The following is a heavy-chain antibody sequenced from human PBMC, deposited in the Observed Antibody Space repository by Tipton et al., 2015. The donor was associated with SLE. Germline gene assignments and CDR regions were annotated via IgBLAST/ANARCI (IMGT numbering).Heavy chain of an antibody. J-gene: IGHJ6*03. V-gene: IGHV3-30-3*01. CDR1: GFTFSSYA. CDR2: ISYDGSNK. D-gene: IGHD3-10*01. Sequence: SLRLSCAASGFTFSSYAMHWVRQAPGKGLEWVAVISYDGSNKYYADSVKGRFTISRDNSKNTLYLQMNSLRAEDTAVYYCARDGSGSPYYYYMDVWGKGTTVTVPS. CDR3: ARDGSGSPYYYYMDV.